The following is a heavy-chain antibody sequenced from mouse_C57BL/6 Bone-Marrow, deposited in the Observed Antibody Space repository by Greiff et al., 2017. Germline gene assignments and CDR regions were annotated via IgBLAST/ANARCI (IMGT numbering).Heavy chain of an antibody. CDR3: ARHERYYDYEGYFDY. D-gene: IGHD2-4*01. V-gene: IGHV1-62-2*01. Sequence: VQLQESGAELVKPGASVKLSCKASGYIFTEYTIHWVKQRSGQGLEWIGWFYPGSVSIKYNERFQDKATLTADKSSNTVYMELSRVTSEDSAVYVCARHERYYDYEGYFDYGGQGTTLTVSA. J-gene: IGHJ2*01. CDR1: GYIFTEYT. CDR2: FYPGSVSI.